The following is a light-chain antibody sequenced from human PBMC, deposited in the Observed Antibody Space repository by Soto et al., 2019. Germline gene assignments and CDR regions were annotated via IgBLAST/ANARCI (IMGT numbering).Light chain of an antibody. CDR2: DAS. J-gene: IGKJ2*01. Sequence: EIVLTQSPATLSLSPGERATLSCRASQSVNSYLAWYQKKPGQAPRLLIYDASNRATGIPARFSGSGSGTDFTLTITSLEPEDFAVYYCQQRKSLPYPFGQGTRLAIK. V-gene: IGKV3-11*01. CDR1: QSVNSY. CDR3: QQRKSLPYP.